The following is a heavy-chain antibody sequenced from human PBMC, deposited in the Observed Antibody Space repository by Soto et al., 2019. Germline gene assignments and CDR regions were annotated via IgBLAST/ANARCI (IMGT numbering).Heavy chain of an antibody. CDR1: GLTFTSSA. CDR3: AAGIAAAGTYYYYGMDV. CDR2: IVVGSGNT. D-gene: IGHD6-13*01. V-gene: IGHV1-58*01. J-gene: IGHJ6*02. Sequence: SVKVSCKASGLTFTSSAVQWVRQARGQRLELIGWIVVGSGNTNYAQKFQERVTITRDMSTSTAYMELSSLRSEDTAVYYCAAGIAAAGTYYYYGMDVWGQGTTVTVYS.